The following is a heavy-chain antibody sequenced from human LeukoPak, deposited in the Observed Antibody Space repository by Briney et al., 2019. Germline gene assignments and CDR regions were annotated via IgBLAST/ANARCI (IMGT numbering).Heavy chain of an antibody. D-gene: IGHD1-26*01. Sequence: ASVKVSCKASGGTFSSYAISWVRQAPGQGLEWMGGIIPIFGTANYAQKFQGRVTITTDESTSTAYMELSSLRSEDTAVYYWARGATWELYYWGQGTLVTVSS. CDR1: GGTFSSYA. CDR2: IIPIFGTA. CDR3: ARGATWELYY. V-gene: IGHV1-69*05. J-gene: IGHJ4*02.